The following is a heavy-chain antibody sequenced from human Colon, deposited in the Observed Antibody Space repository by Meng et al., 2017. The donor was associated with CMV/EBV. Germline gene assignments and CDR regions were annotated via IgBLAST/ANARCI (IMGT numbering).Heavy chain of an antibody. Sequence: SETLSLTCTVSTDSPRDHYWSWIRQPPGKGLEWMGYVYYSGSATYSPSLRSRITISIDTSRNQFSLNLRSVTAADTAMYFCARGVGHATNNSLDSWGQGTLVTVSS. J-gene: IGHJ4*02. D-gene: IGHD1-1*01. CDR3: ARGVGHATNNSLDS. CDR1: TDSPRDHY. V-gene: IGHV4-59*11. CDR2: VYYSGSA.